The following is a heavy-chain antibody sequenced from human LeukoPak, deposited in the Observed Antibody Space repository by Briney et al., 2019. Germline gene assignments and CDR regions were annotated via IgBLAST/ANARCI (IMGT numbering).Heavy chain of an antibody. CDR1: GFTFSSYG. CDR2: IRYDGSNK. Sequence: PGGSLRLSCAASGFTFSSYGMHWVRQAPGKGLEWVAFIRYDGSNKYYADSVKGRSTISRDNSKNTLYLQMNSLRAEDTAVYYCAKSAILRFLEYYYYMDVWGKGTTVTVSS. J-gene: IGHJ6*03. D-gene: IGHD3-3*01. CDR3: AKSAILRFLEYYYYMDV. V-gene: IGHV3-30*02.